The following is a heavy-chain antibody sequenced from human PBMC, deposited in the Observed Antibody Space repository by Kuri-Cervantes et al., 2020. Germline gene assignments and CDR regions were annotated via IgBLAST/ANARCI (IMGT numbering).Heavy chain of an antibody. Sequence: GESLKISCAAAGFTFSSYWMHWVRQAPGKGLVWVSRINSDGSSTSYEDSVKGRFTISRDNAKNTLYLQMNSLRAEDTAVYYCARANLPYFDWLFSDAFDIWGQGTMVTVSS. CDR1: GFTFSSYW. V-gene: IGHV3-74*01. D-gene: IGHD3-9*01. J-gene: IGHJ3*02. CDR2: INSDGSST. CDR3: ARANLPYFDWLFSDAFDI.